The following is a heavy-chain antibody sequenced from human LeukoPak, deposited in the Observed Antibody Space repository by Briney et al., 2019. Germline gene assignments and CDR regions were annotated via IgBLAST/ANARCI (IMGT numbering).Heavy chain of an antibody. CDR1: GFTFSSFW. J-gene: IGHJ6*03. V-gene: IGHV3-7*03. CDR2: IKQDGGEK. Sequence: GGSLRLSCAASGFTFSSFWMSLVRQAPGKGLEWVANIKQDGGEKYYVDPVKGRFTISRDNAKNSLYLQMNSLRGEDTAVYYCAKGTITYPYYYMEVWGKGSAVTVSS. CDR3: AKGTITYPYYYMEV. D-gene: IGHD1-7*01.